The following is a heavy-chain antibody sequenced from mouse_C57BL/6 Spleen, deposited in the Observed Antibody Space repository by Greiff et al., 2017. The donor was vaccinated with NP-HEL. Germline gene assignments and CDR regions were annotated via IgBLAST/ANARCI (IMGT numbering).Heavy chain of an antibody. V-gene: IGHV1-22*01. CDR2: INPNNGGT. Sequence: EVQLQQSGPELVKPGASVKMSCKASGYTFTDYNMHWVKQSHGKSLEWIGYINPNNGGTSYNQKFKGKATLTVNKSSSTAYMELRSLTSEDSADYDWEREGKTTVGGRTWFAYWGQGTRVTVSA. J-gene: IGHJ3*01. CDR3: EREGKTTVGGRTWFAY. D-gene: IGHD1-1*01. CDR1: GYTFTDYN.